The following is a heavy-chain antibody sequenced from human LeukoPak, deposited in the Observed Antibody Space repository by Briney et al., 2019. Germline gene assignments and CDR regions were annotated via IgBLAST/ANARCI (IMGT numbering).Heavy chain of an antibody. J-gene: IGHJ5*01. Sequence: SETLSLTCSVSGDPISTTTFYWGWIRQSPGKGLEWIGSIFYSGTTYYTPSLKSRVTLSLDTSKNQFSLRLTSVTAADTAVYFCARQIAVVEPTDPNWFDSWGQGILVTVSS. V-gene: IGHV4-39*07. CDR3: ARQIAVVEPTDPNWFDS. D-gene: IGHD2-21*01. CDR2: IFYSGTT. CDR1: GDPISTTTFY.